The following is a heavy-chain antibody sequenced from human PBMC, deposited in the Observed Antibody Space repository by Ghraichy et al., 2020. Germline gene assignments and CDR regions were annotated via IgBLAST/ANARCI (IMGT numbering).Heavy chain of an antibody. V-gene: IGHV4-61*01. CDR1: GGSVSSGSYY. D-gene: IGHD6-19*01. Sequence: SETLSLTCTVSGGSVSSGSYYWSWIRQPPGKGLEWIGYIYYSGSTNYNPSLKSRVTISVDTSKNQFSLKLSSVTAADTAVYYCAREGSGRRDYSSGWYDIVYWGQGTLVTVSS. CDR2: IYYSGST. J-gene: IGHJ4*02. CDR3: AREGSGRRDYSSGWYDIVY.